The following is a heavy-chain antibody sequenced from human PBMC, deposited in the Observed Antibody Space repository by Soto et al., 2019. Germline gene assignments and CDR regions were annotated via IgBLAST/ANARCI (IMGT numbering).Heavy chain of an antibody. CDR2: INPTGDIT. CDR1: GFTFTSYA. CDR3: SGGKDDPHYYFYYGMDV. V-gene: IGHV3-23*01. Sequence: PXESLRLSCVASGFTFTSYAMNWVRQTPGKGLEWVSTINPTGDITYYADSVKGRFSIFRDNSRNILYLLMNSLRAEDTAIYYCSGGKDDPHYYFYYGMDVWGQGTTVTVSS. J-gene: IGHJ6*02. D-gene: IGHD3-16*01.